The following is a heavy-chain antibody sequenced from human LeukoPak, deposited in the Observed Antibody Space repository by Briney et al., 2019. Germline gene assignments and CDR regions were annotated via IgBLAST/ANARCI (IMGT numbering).Heavy chain of an antibody. CDR1: GYSISSGYY. J-gene: IGHJ3*02. D-gene: IGHD3-22*01. Sequence: SETLSLTCTVSGYSISSGYYWGWIRQPPGKGLEWIGSIYYSGSTYYNPSLKSRVTISVDTSKNQFSLKLSSVTAADTAVYYCARYSSGYEGRAFDIWGQGTMVTVSS. CDR3: ARYSSGYEGRAFDI. CDR2: IYYSGST. V-gene: IGHV4-38-2*02.